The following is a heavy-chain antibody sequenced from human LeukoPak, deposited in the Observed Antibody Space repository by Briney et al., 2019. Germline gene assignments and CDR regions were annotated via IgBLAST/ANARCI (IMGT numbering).Heavy chain of an antibody. D-gene: IGHD3-10*01. V-gene: IGHV1-69*06. CDR1: GGTFSSYA. CDR2: IIPIFGTA. J-gene: IGHJ3*02. Sequence: GAPVKVSCKASGGTFSSYAISWVRQAPGQGLEWMGGIIPIFGTANYAQKFQGRVTITADKSTSTAYMELRSLRSDDTAVYYCASPYSSIGFGDAFDIWGQGTMVTVSS. CDR3: ASPYSSIGFGDAFDI.